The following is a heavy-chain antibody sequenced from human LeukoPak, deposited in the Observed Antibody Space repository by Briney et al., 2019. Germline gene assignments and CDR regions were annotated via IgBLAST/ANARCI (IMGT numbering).Heavy chain of an antibody. V-gene: IGHV4-34*01. J-gene: IGHJ4*02. CDR1: GGSFSGYY. Sequence: SETLSLTCAVYGGSFSGYYWSWIRQPPGKGLEWIGEINHSGSTNYNPSLKSRVTISVDTSKNQLSLKLSSVTAADTAVYYCARATFGYADYWGQGTLVTVSS. CDR2: INHSGST. D-gene: IGHD5-12*01. CDR3: ARATFGYADY.